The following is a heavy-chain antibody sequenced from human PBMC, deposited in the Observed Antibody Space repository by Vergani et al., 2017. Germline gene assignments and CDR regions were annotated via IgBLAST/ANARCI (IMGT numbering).Heavy chain of an antibody. CDR3: RVGATYYYGMDV. Sequence: QVQLVQSGAEVKKPGSSVKVSCKASGGPFSSYAISWVRQAPGQGLEWMGRIIPILGIANYAQKFQGRVKITADKSTSTAYMELSSLRSEDTAVYYCRVGATYYYGMDVWGQGTTVTVSS. CDR1: GGPFSSYA. D-gene: IGHD1-26*01. CDR2: IIPILGIA. J-gene: IGHJ6*02. V-gene: IGHV1-69*04.